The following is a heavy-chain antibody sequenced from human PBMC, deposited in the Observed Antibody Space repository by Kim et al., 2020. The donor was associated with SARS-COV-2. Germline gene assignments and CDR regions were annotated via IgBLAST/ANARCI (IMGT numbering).Heavy chain of an antibody. D-gene: IGHD1-1*01. CDR3: AKGRWSDYYYYYGMDV. J-gene: IGHJ6*02. V-gene: IGHV3-23*01. Sequence: PVEGRFTISRDNYKNPLYLQMNSLRAEDTAVYYCAKGRWSDYYYYYGMDVWGQGTTVTVSS.